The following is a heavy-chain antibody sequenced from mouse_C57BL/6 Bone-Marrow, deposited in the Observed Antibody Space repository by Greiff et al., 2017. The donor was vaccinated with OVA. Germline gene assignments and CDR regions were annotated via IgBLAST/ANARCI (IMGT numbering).Heavy chain of an antibody. Sequence: VKLMESGAELVRPGTSVKMSCKASGYTFTNYWIGWAKQRPGHGLEWIGDIYPGGGYTNYNEKFKGKATLTADKSSSTAYMQFSSLTSEDSAIYYCASSYYYGSSYEAWFAYWGQGTLVTVSA. D-gene: IGHD1-1*01. CDR3: ASSYYYGSSYEAWFAY. CDR1: GYTFTNYW. J-gene: IGHJ3*01. V-gene: IGHV1-63*01. CDR2: IYPGGGYT.